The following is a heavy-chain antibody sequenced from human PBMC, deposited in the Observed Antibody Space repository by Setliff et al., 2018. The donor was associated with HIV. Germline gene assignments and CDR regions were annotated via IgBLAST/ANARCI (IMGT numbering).Heavy chain of an antibody. D-gene: IGHD3-3*01. CDR1: GYTFNTYP. CDR3: ARDGTDYNFRSGTHPFDI. V-gene: IGHV7-4-1*02. J-gene: IGHJ4*02. Sequence: ASVKVSCKASGYTFNTYPINWVRRAPGQGLELMGWINTATGSPRFAQGLRGRFGFSLDASVTTTYLHINNLEAADSAIYYCARDGTDYNFRSGTHPFDIWGQGTLVTVSS. CDR2: INTATGSP.